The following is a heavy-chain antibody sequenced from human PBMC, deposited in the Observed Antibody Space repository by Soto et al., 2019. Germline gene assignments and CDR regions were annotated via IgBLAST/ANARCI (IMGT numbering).Heavy chain of an antibody. CDR2: ISYSGNT. D-gene: IGHD3-22*01. J-gene: IGHJ3*02. V-gene: IGHV4-30-4*01. Sequence: QVQLQESGPGLVRPSQTLSLTCTVSGDSISIADNYWSWIRQSPGKGLEWIGYISYSGNTYYNPSLKSRFTISLDTSKNQFSLKLSSVTAADAAVYYCASYYDRINDAFHIWGQGTMVTVSS. CDR3: ASYYDRINDAFHI. CDR1: GDSISIADNY.